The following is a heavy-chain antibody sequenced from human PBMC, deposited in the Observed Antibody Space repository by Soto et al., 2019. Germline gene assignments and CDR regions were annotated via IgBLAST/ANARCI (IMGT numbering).Heavy chain of an antibody. J-gene: IGHJ4*02. CDR3: AREEYKYDLGALDF. CDR1: GFSFRTYA. CDR2: VSYAGGTR. Sequence: QVQLVESGGGVVQPGRSLRLSCVASGFSFRTYAMQWVRQAPGKGLEWVAVVSYAGGTRFYADSVRGRFTISRDNSKSTLYLDIHSLTIEDTAVYYWAREEYKYDLGALDFWGRGALVAVSS. D-gene: IGHD3-16*01. V-gene: IGHV3-30-3*01.